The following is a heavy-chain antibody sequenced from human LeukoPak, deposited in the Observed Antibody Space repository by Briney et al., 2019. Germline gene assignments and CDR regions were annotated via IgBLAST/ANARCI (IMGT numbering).Heavy chain of an antibody. CDR3: AKCLGASLDYYYGMNV. J-gene: IGHJ6*02. CDR2: ISWNSGSI. V-gene: IGHV3-9*01. D-gene: IGHD1-26*01. CDR1: GFTFDDYA. Sequence: GGSLRLSCAASGFTFDDYAMHWVRQAPGKGLEWVSGISWNSGSIGYADSVKGRFTISRDNAKNSLYLQMNSLRAEDTALYYCAKCLGASLDYYYGMNVWGQGTTVTVSS.